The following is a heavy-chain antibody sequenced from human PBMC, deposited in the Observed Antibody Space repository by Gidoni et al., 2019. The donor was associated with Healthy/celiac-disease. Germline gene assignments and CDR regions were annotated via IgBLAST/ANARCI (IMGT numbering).Heavy chain of an antibody. V-gene: IGHV1-69*01. Sequence: QVQLVQSGAEVKKPGSSVKVSCKASGGTFRSYAISWVRQAPGQGLEWMGGIIPIFGTANYAQKFQGRVTITADESTSTAYMELSSLRSEDTAVYYCARVPTYYYDQGYYFDYWGQGTLVTVSS. D-gene: IGHD3-22*01. CDR3: ARVPTYYYDQGYYFDY. J-gene: IGHJ4*02. CDR2: IIPIFGTA. CDR1: GGTFRSYA.